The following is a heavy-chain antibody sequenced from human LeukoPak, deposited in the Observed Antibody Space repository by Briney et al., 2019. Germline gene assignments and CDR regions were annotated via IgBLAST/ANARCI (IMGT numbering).Heavy chain of an antibody. CDR3: ATVPYDYGGNSGSFDY. D-gene: IGHD4-23*01. CDR2: ISGSGGST. J-gene: IGHJ4*02. Sequence: GGSLRLSCAASGFTFSTYAMSWVRQAPGKGLEWVSAISGSGGSTYYADSVKGRFTISRGNSKNTLYLQMNSLRAEDTAVCYCATVPYDYGGNSGSFDYWGQGTLVTVSS. CDR1: GFTFSTYA. V-gene: IGHV3-23*01.